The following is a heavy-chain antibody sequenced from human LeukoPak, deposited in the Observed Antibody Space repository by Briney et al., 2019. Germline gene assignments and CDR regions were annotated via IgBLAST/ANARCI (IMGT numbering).Heavy chain of an antibody. Sequence: ASVKVSCKASAYTFTRYDINWVRQATGQGLEWMGWMNPNSGNTGYAQKFQGRVTMTRNTSISIAYMELSSLRSEDTAVYYCARGRGGRRIQLWLRTDYWGQGTLVTVSS. J-gene: IGHJ4*02. D-gene: IGHD5-18*01. CDR1: AYTFTRYD. CDR3: ARGRGGRRIQLWLRTDY. V-gene: IGHV1-8*01. CDR2: MNPNSGNT.